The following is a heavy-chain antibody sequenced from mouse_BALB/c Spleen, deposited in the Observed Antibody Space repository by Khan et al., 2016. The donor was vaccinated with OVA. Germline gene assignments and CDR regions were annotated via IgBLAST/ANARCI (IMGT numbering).Heavy chain of an antibody. CDR1: GYTFTNYG. V-gene: IGHV9-3-1*01. CDR3: ARVEYSGTVDY. CDR2: IYPSTGEP. D-gene: IGHD4-1*01. J-gene: IGHJ4*01. Sequence: QIQLVQSGPELMKPGETVKISCTASGYTFTNYGLNWVRQVPGKVLKWIGWIYPSTGEPTYADDFRGRFAFSLETSASTACLQINNLKDEDTATYYCARVEYSGTVDYWGQGTSVTVSS.